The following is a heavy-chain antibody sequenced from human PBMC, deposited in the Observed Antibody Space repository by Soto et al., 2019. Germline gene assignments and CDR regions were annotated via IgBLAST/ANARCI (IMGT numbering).Heavy chain of an antibody. D-gene: IGHD3-9*01. CDR3: AKEDDALTGYFNEYLVS. V-gene: IGHV3-23*01. J-gene: IGHJ1*01. CDR2: ISGSGDKT. CDR1: GFTFSSYA. Sequence: GSLRLSGLGSGFTFSSYAMSWVRQAPGKGLEWAAGISGSGDKTFNADSVKGRFTISRDNSKNTLFLQMNSLRAEDTAVYYCAKEDDALTGYFNEYLVSWGQGTLVTVSS.